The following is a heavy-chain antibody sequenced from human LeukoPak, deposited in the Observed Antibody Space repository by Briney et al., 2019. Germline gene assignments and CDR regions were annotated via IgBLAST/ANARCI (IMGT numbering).Heavy chain of an antibody. Sequence: ASVKVSCKASGYTFTSYYMHWVRQTPGQGLEWMGIINPSGGSTNYAQKFQGRVTMTRDTSTSTVYMELSSLRSEDTAMYYCAREGAAGMMGGYWGQGTLVTVSS. J-gene: IGHJ4*02. CDR3: AREGAAGMMGGY. V-gene: IGHV1-46*01. CDR2: INPSGGST. CDR1: GYTFTSYY. D-gene: IGHD6-13*01.